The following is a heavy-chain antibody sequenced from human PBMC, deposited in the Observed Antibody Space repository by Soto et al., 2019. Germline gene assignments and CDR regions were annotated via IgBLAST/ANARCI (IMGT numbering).Heavy chain of an antibody. CDR2: IYHSGST. Sequence: SETLSLTCAVSGGSISSGGYSWSWIRQPPGKGLEWIGYIYHSGSTYYNPSLKSRVTISVDRSKNQFSLKLSSVTAADTAVYYCARARVITTVTTGAFDTWGQGTMVTVSS. V-gene: IGHV4-30-2*01. J-gene: IGHJ3*02. CDR1: GGSISSGGYS. D-gene: IGHD4-17*01. CDR3: ARARVITTVTTGAFDT.